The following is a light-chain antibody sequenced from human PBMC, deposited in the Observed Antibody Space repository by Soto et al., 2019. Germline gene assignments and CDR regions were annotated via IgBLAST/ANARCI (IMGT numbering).Light chain of an antibody. Sequence: EIVLTQSPGTLSLSPGERATLSCRANQIVSNNYLAWYQQKPGQAPRLLISGASTRATGIPVRFSGSGSGKDFALTISRLEPEDFAVYYCQQYGTSLITFGQGTRLENK. J-gene: IGKJ5*01. CDR1: QIVSNNY. CDR2: GAS. CDR3: QQYGTSLIT. V-gene: IGKV3-20*01.